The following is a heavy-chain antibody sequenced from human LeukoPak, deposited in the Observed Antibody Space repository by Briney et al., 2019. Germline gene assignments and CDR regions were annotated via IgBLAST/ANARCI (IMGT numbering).Heavy chain of an antibody. J-gene: IGHJ4*02. CDR1: GFTFSSYA. CDR2: ISYDGSNK. Sequence: GRSLRLSCAASGFTFSSYAMHWVRQAPGKGLEWVAVISYDGSNKYYADSVKGRFTISRDNSKNTLYLQMNSLRAEDTAVYYCASEWDYYGSGSYLGLDYYFDYWGQGTLVTVSS. D-gene: IGHD3-10*01. CDR3: ASEWDYYGSGSYLGLDYYFDY. V-gene: IGHV3-30*04.